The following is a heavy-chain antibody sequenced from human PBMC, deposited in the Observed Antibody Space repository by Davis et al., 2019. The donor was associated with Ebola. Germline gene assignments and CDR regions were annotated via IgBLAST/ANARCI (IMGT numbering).Heavy chain of an antibody. CDR2: ISQSGST. CDR1: GDSISSSNR. D-gene: IGHD2-2*01. CDR3: ARVVPAAMPYYYYGMDV. V-gene: IGHV4-4*02. J-gene: IGHJ6*02. Sequence: SETLSLTCAVSGDSISSSNRWSWVRQPPGKGLEWIGEISQSGSTNYNPSLKSRVTISVDKSKNQFSLKLSSVTAADTAVYYCARVVPAAMPYYYYGMDVWGQGTTVTVSS.